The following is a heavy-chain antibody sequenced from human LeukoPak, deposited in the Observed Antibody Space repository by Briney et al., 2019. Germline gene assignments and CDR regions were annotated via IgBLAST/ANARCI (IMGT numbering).Heavy chain of an antibody. CDR1: GYTLTIYY. CDR3: ANQEWLRFNLNAFDI. Sequence: GASVKVSCKAAGYTLTIYYMHWVRQAPGQGLGWMGIINPSGGSTNYAQKFQGRITMTRNMSTRTVYMELSTLRFEDTAVYYCANQEWLRFNLNAFDIWGQGTMVTVSS. J-gene: IGHJ3*02. D-gene: IGHD5-12*01. V-gene: IGHV1-46*01. CDR2: INPSGGST.